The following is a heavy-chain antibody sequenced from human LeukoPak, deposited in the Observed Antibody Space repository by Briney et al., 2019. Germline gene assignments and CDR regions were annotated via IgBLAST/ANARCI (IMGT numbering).Heavy chain of an antibody. D-gene: IGHD2/OR15-2a*01. CDR3: ARERVTTTSFDY. Sequence: GGSLRLSCAASGFPFSSYGMSWIRQGPGKGLEWVANIKQDGGAKNYVDSVKGRFTISRDNAKNSLYLQMNNLRVEDTAVYYCARERVTTTSFDYWGQGVLVTVSS. J-gene: IGHJ4*02. V-gene: IGHV3-7*01. CDR1: GFPFSSYG. CDR2: IKQDGGAK.